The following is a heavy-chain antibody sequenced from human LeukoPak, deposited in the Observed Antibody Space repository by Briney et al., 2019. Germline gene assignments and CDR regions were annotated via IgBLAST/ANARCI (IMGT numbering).Heavy chain of an antibody. D-gene: IGHD2-15*01. CDR1: GFTFGSYW. CDR2: INTDGSIT. J-gene: IGHJ4*02. V-gene: IGHV3-74*01. CDR3: ARGGLLHYFDY. Sequence: GGSLRLSCAASGFTFGSYWMYWVRQAPGKGPVWVSRINTDGSITTYADSVKGRFTISRDNAKNTLYLQMNSLRAEDTAVYYCARGGLLHYFDYWGQGTLVTVSS.